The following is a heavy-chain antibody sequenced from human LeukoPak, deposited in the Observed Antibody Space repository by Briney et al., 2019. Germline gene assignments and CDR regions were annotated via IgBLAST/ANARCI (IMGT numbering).Heavy chain of an antibody. Sequence: GGSLRLSCAASGFTFSSYSMNWVRQAPGEGLEWVSSISSSSSYIYYADSVKGRFTISRDNAKNSLYLQMNSLRAEDTAVYYCARNGYLERRDFDYWGQGTLVTVSS. J-gene: IGHJ4*02. D-gene: IGHD1-1*01. V-gene: IGHV3-21*01. CDR2: ISSSSSYI. CDR1: GFTFSSYS. CDR3: ARNGYLERRDFDY.